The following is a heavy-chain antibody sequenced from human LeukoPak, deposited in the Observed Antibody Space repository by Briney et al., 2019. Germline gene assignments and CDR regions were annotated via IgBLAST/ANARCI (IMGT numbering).Heavy chain of an antibody. Sequence: SETLSLTCTVSGGSISTYYWSWIRQPPGKRLEWIGYILYTGNTNYNPSLKSRVAMSVDTSKNQFSLKLSSVTAADTAVYYCAREDPQTTVPEGMDVWGPGTTVTVSS. CDR1: GGSISTYY. CDR2: ILYTGNT. D-gene: IGHD4-17*01. V-gene: IGHV4-59*01. CDR3: AREDPQTTVPEGMDV. J-gene: IGHJ6*02.